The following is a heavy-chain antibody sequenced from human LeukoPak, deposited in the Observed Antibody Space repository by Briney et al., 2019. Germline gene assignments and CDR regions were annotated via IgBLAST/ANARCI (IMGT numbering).Heavy chain of an antibody. CDR3: ARVLGQQLTHFDY. CDR1: GGSINSGAYY. V-gene: IGHV4-61*02. Sequence: SETLSLTCTVSGGSINSGAYYWSWIRQPAGKGLEWIGRMYTSGSTNYNPSLKSRVTISRDTSKNQFSLRLNSVTAADTAVYYCARVLGQQLTHFDYWGQGTLVTVSS. D-gene: IGHD6-13*01. CDR2: MYTSGST. J-gene: IGHJ4*02.